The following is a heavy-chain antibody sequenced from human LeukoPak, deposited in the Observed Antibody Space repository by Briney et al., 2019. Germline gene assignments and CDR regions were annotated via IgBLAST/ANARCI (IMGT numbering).Heavy chain of an antibody. V-gene: IGHV4-61*02. CDR1: GGSISSGSYY. D-gene: IGHD2/OR15-2a*01. J-gene: IGHJ4*02. CDR3: AREWAEYGVWG. CDR2: IYTSGST. Sequence: SETLSLTCTVSGGSISSGSYYWSWIRQPAGKGLEWIGRIYTSGSTNYNPSLKSRVTISVDTSKNQFSLKLSSVTAADTAVYYCAREWAEYGVWGWGQGTLVTVSS.